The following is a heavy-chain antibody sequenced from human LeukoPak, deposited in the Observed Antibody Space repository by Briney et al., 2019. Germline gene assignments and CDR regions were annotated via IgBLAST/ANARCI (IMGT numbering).Heavy chain of an antibody. CDR3: ARDPLWGGSGSYYGH. CDR2: IKQDGSER. Sequence: GGSLRLSCTASGFTFSSYWMSWVRQAPGKGLEWVANIKQDGSERNYVDSVRGRFTISRDNAKNSLYLEMNSLRAEDTAVYYCARDPLWGGSGSYYGHWGQGTLVTVSS. CDR1: GFTFSSYW. V-gene: IGHV3-7*03. J-gene: IGHJ4*02. D-gene: IGHD3-10*01.